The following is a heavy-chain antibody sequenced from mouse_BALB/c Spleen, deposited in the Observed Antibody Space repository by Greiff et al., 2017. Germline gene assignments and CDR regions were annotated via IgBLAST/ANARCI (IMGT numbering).Heavy chain of an antibody. CDR1: GFNIKDYY. CDR3: NAYYDYDERDY. J-gene: IGHJ2*01. D-gene: IGHD2-4*01. CDR2: IDPENGDT. V-gene: IGHV14-4*02. Sequence: EVQLVESGAELVRSGASVKLSCTASGFNIKDYYMHWVKQRPEQGLEWIGWIDPENGDTEYAPKFQGKATMTADTSSNTAYLQLSSLTSEDTAVYYCNAYYDYDERDYWGQGTTLTVSS.